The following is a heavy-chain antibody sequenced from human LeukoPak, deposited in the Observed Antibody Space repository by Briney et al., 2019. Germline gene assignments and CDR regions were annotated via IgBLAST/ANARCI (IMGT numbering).Heavy chain of an antibody. CDR1: GGSISSSY. D-gene: IGHD6-13*01. CDR3: ARQGTAAAGTNWFDP. Sequence: SETLSLTCSVSGGSISSSYWSWIRQSPGKGLEWIGYIYYRGSTHHNPSLKSRVTMSVDTSKNQLSLKLNSVTAADTATYYCARQGTAAAGTNWFDPWRRGTLVTVSS. J-gene: IGHJ5*02. CDR2: IYYRGST. V-gene: IGHV4-59*08.